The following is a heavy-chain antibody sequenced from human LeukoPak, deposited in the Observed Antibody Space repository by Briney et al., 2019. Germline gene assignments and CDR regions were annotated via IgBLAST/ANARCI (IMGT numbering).Heavy chain of an antibody. CDR3: ARDVVSVGMDV. CDR1: GGSISSYY. V-gene: IGHV4-59*01. J-gene: IGHJ6*02. D-gene: IGHD2-21*01. Sequence: SETLSPTCTVSGGSISSYYWSWIRQPPGKGLEWIGYIYYSGSTNYNPSLKSRVTISVDTSKNQFSLKLSSVTAADTAVYYCARDVVSVGMDVWGQGTTVTVSS. CDR2: IYYSGST.